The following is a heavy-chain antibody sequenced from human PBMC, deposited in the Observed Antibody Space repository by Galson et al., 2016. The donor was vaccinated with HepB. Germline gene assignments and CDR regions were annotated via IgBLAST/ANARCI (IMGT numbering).Heavy chain of an antibody. Sequence: QSGAEVKKPGESLRISCKGSGYNFTSYWISWVRQVPGKGLEWMGRIDPSDSYTNYSPSFQGHVTISADKSISTAYLQWSSLKASDTAMYYCARHRYYDDSSGYYYALGYWGQGTLVTVSS. CDR1: GYNFTSYW. D-gene: IGHD3-22*01. CDR3: ARHRYYDDSSGYYYALGY. CDR2: IDPSDSYT. J-gene: IGHJ4*02. V-gene: IGHV5-10-1*01.